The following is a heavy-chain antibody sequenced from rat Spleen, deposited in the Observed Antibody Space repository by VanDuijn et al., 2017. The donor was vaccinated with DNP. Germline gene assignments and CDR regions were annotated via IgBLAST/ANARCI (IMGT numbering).Heavy chain of an antibody. CDR3: AREQHYHFDY. V-gene: IGHV5-7*01. Sequence: EVQLVGSGGGSVQPGRSLKLSCAASGFTFSDYNMAWVRQAPKKGLEWVAIISHTDDTTYYPDSVKGRFTISRDNAYSSLYLQMNSLNSEDTATYYCAREQHYHFDYWGQGVMVTVSS. CDR1: GFTFSDYN. D-gene: IGHD1-10*01. J-gene: IGHJ2*01. CDR2: ISHTDDTT.